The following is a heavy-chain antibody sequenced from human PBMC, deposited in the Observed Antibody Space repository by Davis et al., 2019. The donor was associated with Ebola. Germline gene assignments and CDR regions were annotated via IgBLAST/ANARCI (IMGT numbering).Heavy chain of an antibody. CDR2: IYYSGIT. Sequence: MPSETLSLTCTVSGGSIISSSSYWGWIRQPPRKGLEWIGSIYYSGITHYNPSLKSRVTISVDTSKNQFSLKLSSVTAADTAVYYCARGNDYVWGRDGYWDQGILVTVSS. D-gene: IGHD3-16*01. J-gene: IGHJ4*02. CDR1: GGSIISSSSY. V-gene: IGHV4-39*01. CDR3: ARGNDYVWGRDGY.